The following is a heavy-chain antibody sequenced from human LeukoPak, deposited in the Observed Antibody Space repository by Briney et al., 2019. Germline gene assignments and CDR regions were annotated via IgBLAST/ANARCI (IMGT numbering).Heavy chain of an antibody. CDR3: ARVVGYYGSGSYIDY. CDR2: INHSGST. V-gene: IGHV4-34*01. D-gene: IGHD3-10*01. CDR1: GGSFSGYF. J-gene: IGHJ4*02. Sequence: SETLSLTCAVYGGSFSGYFWSWTRQPPGKGLEWIGEINHSGSTNYNPSLKSRVTISLDTSKNQFSLNLNSVTAADTAVYYCARVVGYYGSGSYIDYWGQGTLVTVSS.